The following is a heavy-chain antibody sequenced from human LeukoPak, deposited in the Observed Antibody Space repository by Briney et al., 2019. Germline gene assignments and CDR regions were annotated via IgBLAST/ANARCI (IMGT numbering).Heavy chain of an antibody. J-gene: IGHJ5*02. Sequence: GDSLKISCKTSGFSFTSYWIAWVGQMPGKGLEWIGMIYPGDSDTTYSPSSQGQVIISADTSISTAYLQLTRLQASDTAIYYCARHPPYVSSSAFFDPWGQGTLVTVAS. CDR3: ARHPPYVSSSAFFDP. V-gene: IGHV5-51*01. D-gene: IGHD3-10*02. CDR1: GFSFTSYW. CDR2: IYPGDSDT.